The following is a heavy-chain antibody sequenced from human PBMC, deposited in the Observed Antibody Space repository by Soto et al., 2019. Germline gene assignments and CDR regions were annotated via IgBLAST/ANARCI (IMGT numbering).Heavy chain of an antibody. CDR1: GYSFTSYW. D-gene: IGHD4-17*01. J-gene: IGHJ6*02. V-gene: IGHV5-51*01. Sequence: GESLKISCKGSGYSFTSYWIGWVRQMPGKGLEWMGIIYPGDSDTNYSPSFQGHVTISADKSISTAYLQWSSLKASDTAMYYCARLYGDSNYYYYGMDVWGQGTTVTVSS. CDR3: ARLYGDSNYYYYGMDV. CDR2: IYPGDSDT.